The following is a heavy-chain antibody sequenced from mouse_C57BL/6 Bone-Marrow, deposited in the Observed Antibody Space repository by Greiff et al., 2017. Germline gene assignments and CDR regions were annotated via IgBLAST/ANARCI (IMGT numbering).Heavy chain of an antibody. Sequence: VQLQQPGAELVKPGASVKLSCKASGYTFTSYWMQWVKQRPGQGLEWIGEIDPSDSYTNYNQKFKGKATLTVDTSSSTAYMQLSSLTSEDSAFYYCARDSYDYDGDYYAMDYWGQGTSVTVSS. CDR3: ARDSYDYDGDYYAMDY. CDR2: IDPSDSYT. V-gene: IGHV1-50*01. CDR1: GYTFTSYW. D-gene: IGHD2-4*01. J-gene: IGHJ4*01.